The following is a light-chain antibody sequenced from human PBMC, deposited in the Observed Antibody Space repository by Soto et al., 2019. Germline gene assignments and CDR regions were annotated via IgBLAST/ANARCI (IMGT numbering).Light chain of an antibody. CDR3: QHYVTSSIT. Sequence: DIQMTQSPSSLSSSLGDTVNITCGTSQSISIYLNWYQQKPGKAPKLLIYSASILPVGVSARFSGSASGTDFTLTISRLEKEDFAVYDCQHYVTSSITFCQGTRLEIK. CDR1: QSISIY. J-gene: IGKJ5*01. CDR2: SAS. V-gene: IGKV1-39*01.